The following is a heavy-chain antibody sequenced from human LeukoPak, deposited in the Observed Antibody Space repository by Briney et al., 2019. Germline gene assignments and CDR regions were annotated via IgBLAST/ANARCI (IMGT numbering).Heavy chain of an antibody. CDR3: ARDGGDYYGSGSYYTYYYYGMDV. CDR1: GYTFTSNY. CDR2: IYPRDGST. J-gene: IGHJ6*02. Sequence: ASVKVSCKASGYTFTSNYIHWVRQAPGQGLEWMGMIYPRDGSTSYAQKFQGRVTVTRDTSTSTVHMELSSLRSEDTAVYYCARDGGDYYGSGSYYTYYYYGMDVWGQGTTVTVSS. V-gene: IGHV1-46*01. D-gene: IGHD3-10*01.